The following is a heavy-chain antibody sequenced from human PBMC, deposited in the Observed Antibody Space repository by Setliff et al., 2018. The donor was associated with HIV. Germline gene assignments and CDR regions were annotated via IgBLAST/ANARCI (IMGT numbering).Heavy chain of an antibody. CDR2: IRYGSSEK. D-gene: IGHD1-20*01. CDR1: GFIFSNSD. V-gene: IGHV3-30*02. Sequence: QSGGSLRLSCAASGFIFSNSDMHWVRQAPGKGLEWVAFIRYGSSEKYYGDSVKGRFTISRDNSKNTLYLQMDSLRAEDTAVYYCAKANVITGTTGWGSCSDHWGQGARVTVSS. J-gene: IGHJ4*02. CDR3: AKANVITGTTGWGSCSDH.